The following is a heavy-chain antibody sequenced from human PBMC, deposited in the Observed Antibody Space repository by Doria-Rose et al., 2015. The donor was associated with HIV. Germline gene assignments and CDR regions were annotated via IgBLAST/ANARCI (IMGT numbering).Heavy chain of an antibody. V-gene: IGHV2-26*01. Sequence: QVTLKESGPVLVKPTETLTLTCTVSGVSLSSPGMGVSWIRQPPGKALEWLANIFSDDERSYKTSLQSRLTISRGISKSQVVLTMTDMDPVDTATYYCARIKSSRWYHKYYFDFWGQGTLVIVSA. D-gene: IGHD6-13*01. CDR2: IFSDDER. CDR3: ARIKSSRWYHKYYFDF. CDR1: GVSLSSPGMG. J-gene: IGHJ4*02.